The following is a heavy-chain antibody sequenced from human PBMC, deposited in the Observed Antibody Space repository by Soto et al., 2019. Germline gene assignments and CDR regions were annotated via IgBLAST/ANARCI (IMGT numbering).Heavy chain of an antibody. V-gene: IGHV4-34*01. CDR1: GGSFSGYY. CDR3: ARLWATGYYYYYMDV. J-gene: IGHJ6*03. Sequence: SETLSLTCAVYGGSFSGYYWSWIRQPPGKGLEWIGEINHSGSTNYNPSLKSRVTISVDTSKNQFSLKLSSVTAADTAVYYCARLWATGYYYYYMDVWGKGTTVTVSS. CDR2: INHSGST. D-gene: IGHD5-12*01.